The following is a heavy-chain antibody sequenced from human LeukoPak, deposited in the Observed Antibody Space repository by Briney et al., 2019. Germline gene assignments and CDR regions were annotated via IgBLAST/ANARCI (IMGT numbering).Heavy chain of an antibody. CDR2: VYHSGSI. D-gene: IGHD3-9*01. J-gene: IGHJ4*02. CDR1: GYSISSGYY. CDR3: AREPSTVPTTGPDY. Sequence: PSETLSLTCAVSGYSISSGYYWGWMRQPPGKGLEWIGTVYHSGSIYYNPSLKSRVTMSIDTSKNQFSLKLTSVTAADTAVYYCAREPSTVPTTGPDYWGRGALVTVSS. V-gene: IGHV4-38-2*02.